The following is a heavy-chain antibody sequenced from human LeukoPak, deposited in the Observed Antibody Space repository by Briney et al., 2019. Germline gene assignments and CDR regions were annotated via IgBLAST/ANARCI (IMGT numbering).Heavy chain of an antibody. CDR1: GFTFSSYW. V-gene: IGHV3-7*03. CDR2: IKQDGSEK. CDR3: AKGRGVDAFDI. Sequence: PGGSLRLSCAASGFTFSSYWMSWVRQAPGKGLEWVANIKQDGSEKYYVDSVKGRFTISRDNAKNSLYLQMNSLRAEDMALYYCAKGRGVDAFDIWGQGTMVTVSS. J-gene: IGHJ3*02. D-gene: IGHD3-10*01.